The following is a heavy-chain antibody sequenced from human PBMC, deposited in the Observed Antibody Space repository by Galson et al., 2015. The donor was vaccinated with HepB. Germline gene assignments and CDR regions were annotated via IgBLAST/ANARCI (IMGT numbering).Heavy chain of an antibody. V-gene: IGHV1-18*01. CDR3: AKDSLDIVVVPAATWWFDH. CDR2: ISAYKGNT. D-gene: IGHD2-2*03. J-gene: IGHJ5*02. CDR1: GYTFTSYG. Sequence: SVKLSCKASGYTFTSYGISWVRQAPGKGLEWVGWISAYKGNTNYAQKLQGRVTMTTDKSTNTSYMELRSLRSDDTAVYYCAKDSLDIVVVPAATWWFDHWGQGTLVTVSS.